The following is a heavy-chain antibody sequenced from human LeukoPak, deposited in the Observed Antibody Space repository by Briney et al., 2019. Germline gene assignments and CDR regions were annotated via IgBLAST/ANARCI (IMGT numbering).Heavy chain of an antibody. CDR1: GGSISSSSYY. CDR3: ARGTYDFWSGYYGGWFDP. Sequence: SETLSLTCTVSGGSISSSSYYWGWIRQPPGKGLEWIGSIYYSGSTYYDPSLKSRVTISVDTSKNQFSLKLSSVTAADTAVYYCARGTYDFWSGYYGGWFDPWGQGTLVTVSS. V-gene: IGHV4-39*07. CDR2: IYYSGST. J-gene: IGHJ5*02. D-gene: IGHD3-3*01.